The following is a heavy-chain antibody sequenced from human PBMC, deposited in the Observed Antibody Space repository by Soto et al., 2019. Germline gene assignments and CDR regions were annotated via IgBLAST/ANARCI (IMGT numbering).Heavy chain of an antibody. V-gene: IGHV2-5*01. CDR3: TKMTGSGLNGMAV. CDR1: GFSLRTRGGG. Sequence: SGPTLMNPKRILRLTYTFSGFSLRTRGGGIGWVRQPPGKALEWLALIYSNDDKRFSTSLKSRLTITKDTSNNQVVLTMNNMDLVYTAIYYRTKMTGSGLNGMAVRRYGT. D-gene: IGHD3-10*01. J-gene: IGHJ6*02. CDR2: IYSNDDK.